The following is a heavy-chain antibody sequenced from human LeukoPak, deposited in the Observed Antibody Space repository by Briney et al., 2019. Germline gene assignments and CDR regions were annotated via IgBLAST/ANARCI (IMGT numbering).Heavy chain of an antibody. Sequence: ASVKVSCKASGYTFTGYYMHWVRQAPGQGLEWMGWISAYNGNTNYAQKLQGRVTMTTDTSTSTAYMELRSLRSDDTAVYYCARGYDSSGYYAYWGQGTLVTVFS. D-gene: IGHD3-22*01. J-gene: IGHJ4*02. CDR3: ARGYDSSGYYAY. V-gene: IGHV1-18*04. CDR2: ISAYNGNT. CDR1: GYTFTGYY.